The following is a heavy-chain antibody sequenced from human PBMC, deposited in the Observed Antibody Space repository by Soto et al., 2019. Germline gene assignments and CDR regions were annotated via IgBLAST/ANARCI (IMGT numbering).Heavy chain of an antibody. J-gene: IGHJ4*02. Sequence: GGSLILSCAASGFTFTRYSMDWVRQAPGKGLEWVSSISSTTNYIYYADSRKGRFTVSRDNAKNSVYLEMNSLSGEDTAVYYCARESEDLTSNFDYWGQGTLVTVSS. V-gene: IGHV3-21*01. CDR3: ARESEDLTSNFDY. CDR1: GFTFTRYS. CDR2: ISSTTNYI.